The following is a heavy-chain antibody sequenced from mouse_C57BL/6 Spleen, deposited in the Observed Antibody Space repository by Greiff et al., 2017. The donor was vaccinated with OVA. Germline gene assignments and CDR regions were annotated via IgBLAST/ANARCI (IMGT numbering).Heavy chain of an antibody. J-gene: IGHJ3*01. CDR3: ARSVDGYYVGTWLAY. D-gene: IGHD2-3*01. CDR2: INPSNGGT. CDR1: GYTFTSYW. V-gene: IGHV1-53*01. Sequence: QVQLQQPGTELVKPGASVKLSCKASGYTFTSYWMHWVKQRPGQGLEWIGNINPSNGGTNYNEKFKSKATLTVDKSSSTAYMQRSSLTSESSAVYYCARSVDGYYVGTWLAYWGQGTLVTVSA.